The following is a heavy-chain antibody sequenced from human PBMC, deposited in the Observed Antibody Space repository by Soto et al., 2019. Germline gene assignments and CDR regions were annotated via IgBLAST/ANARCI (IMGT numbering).Heavy chain of an antibody. V-gene: IGHV4-39*07. D-gene: IGHD5-12*01. CDR1: GGSISSAAYY. J-gene: IGHJ4*02. Sequence: PSETLSLTCTVSGGSISSAAYYWSWIRQHPGKGLEWIGEINHSGSTNYNPSLKSRVTISVDTSKNQFSLKLSSVTAADTAVYYCARGRFSGYEYEYYFDYWGQGTLVTVSS. CDR3: ARGRFSGYEYEYYFDY. CDR2: INHSGST.